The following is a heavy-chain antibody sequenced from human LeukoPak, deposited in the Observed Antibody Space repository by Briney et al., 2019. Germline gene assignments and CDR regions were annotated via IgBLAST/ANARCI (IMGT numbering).Heavy chain of an antibody. Sequence: GGSLRLSCAASGFTFSSYAINWVRQAPGKGLEWVSEISGSGDNTYYADSVKGRFTISRDNSKNTLYLQMNSLRAEDTAVYYCARDSGFSGTQRGEYWGQGTLVTVSS. CDR2: ISGSGDNT. D-gene: IGHD3/OR15-3a*01. J-gene: IGHJ4*02. V-gene: IGHV3-23*01. CDR3: ARDSGFSGTQRGEY. CDR1: GFTFSSYA.